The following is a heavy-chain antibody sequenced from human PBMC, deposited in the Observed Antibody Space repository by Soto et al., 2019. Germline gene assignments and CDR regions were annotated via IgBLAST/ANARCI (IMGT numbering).Heavy chain of an antibody. J-gene: IGHJ5*02. CDR2: IYYSGST. CDR1: GGSVSSGSYY. Sequence: SETLSLTCTVSGGSVSSGSYYWSWIRQPPGKGLEWIGYIYYSGSTNYNPSLKSRVTISEDTSKNQFSLKLSSVTAADTAVYYCARGDYYGSGSYWWFDPWGQGTLVT. D-gene: IGHD3-10*01. V-gene: IGHV4-61*01. CDR3: ARGDYYGSGSYWWFDP.